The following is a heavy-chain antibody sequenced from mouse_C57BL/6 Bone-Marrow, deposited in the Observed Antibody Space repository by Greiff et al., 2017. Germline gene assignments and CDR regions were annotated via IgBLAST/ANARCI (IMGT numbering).Heavy chain of an antibody. CDR1: GYTFTSYG. Sequence: VQLQQSGAELARPGASVKLSCKASGYTFTSYGISWVKQRTGQGLEWIGEIYPRSGNTYYNEKFKGKATLTADKSSSTAYMELRSLTSEDAAVYFCARAYYGNSFAYWGQGTLVTVSA. V-gene: IGHV1-81*01. CDR2: IYPRSGNT. CDR3: ARAYYGNSFAY. J-gene: IGHJ3*01. D-gene: IGHD2-10*01.